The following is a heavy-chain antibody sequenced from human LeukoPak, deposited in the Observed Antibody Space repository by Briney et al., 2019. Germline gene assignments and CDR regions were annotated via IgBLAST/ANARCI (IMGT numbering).Heavy chain of an antibody. CDR1: GFTFSRYW. CDR3: ARAPSEVGGYYPEYFRH. CDR2: IKSDGKT. D-gene: IGHD3-22*01. V-gene: IGHV3-74*01. Sequence: GGSLRLSCAASGFTFSRYWMHWVRQAPGKGLVWVSRIKSDGKTKYSDSVKGRFTISRDNAKNKVSLQMDSLRAKDTGVYYCARAPSEVGGYYPEYFRHWGQGTLVTVSS. J-gene: IGHJ1*01.